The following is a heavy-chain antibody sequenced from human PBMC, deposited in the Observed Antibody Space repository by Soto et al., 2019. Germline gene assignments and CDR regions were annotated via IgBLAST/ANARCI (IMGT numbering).Heavy chain of an antibody. J-gene: IGHJ6*02. CDR2: IVVGSGNT. CDR1: GFTFTSSA. CDR3: AADHLAYCGGDCYGPTYYYYYGMDV. V-gene: IGHV1-58*02. D-gene: IGHD2-21*02. Sequence: QMQLVQSGPEVKKPGTSVKVSCKASGFTFTSSAMQWVRQARGQRLEWIGWIVVGSGNTNYAQKFQERVTITRDMSTSTAYMELSSLRSEDTAVYYCAADHLAYCGGDCYGPTYYYYYGMDVWGQGTTVTVSS.